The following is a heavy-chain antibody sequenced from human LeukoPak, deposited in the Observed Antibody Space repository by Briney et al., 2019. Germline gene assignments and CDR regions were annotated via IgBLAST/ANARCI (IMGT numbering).Heavy chain of an antibody. D-gene: IGHD6-19*01. J-gene: IGHJ4*02. V-gene: IGHV1-18*01. CDR2: ISAYNGNT. CDR1: GYTLTSYG. Sequence: VASVKVSRKASGYTLTSYGISWVRQAPGQGLEWMGWISAYNGNTIYAQKLQGRVTMTTDTSTSTAYMELRSLRSDDTAVYYCARDRSIAVASEIDYWGQGTLVTVSS. CDR3: ARDRSIAVASEIDY.